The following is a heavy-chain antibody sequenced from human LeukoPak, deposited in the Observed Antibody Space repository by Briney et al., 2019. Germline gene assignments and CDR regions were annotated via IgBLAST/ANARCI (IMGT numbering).Heavy chain of an antibody. Sequence: LSLTCTVSGGSISSYQWSWIRQAPGKGLEWVSYISSSGSTIYYADSVKGRFTISRDNAKNSLYLQMNSLRAEDTAVYYCARESRHYYYGMDVWGQGTTVTVSS. J-gene: IGHJ6*02. CDR3: ARESRHYYYGMDV. V-gene: IGHV3-11*01. CDR2: ISSSGSTI. CDR1: GGSISSYQ.